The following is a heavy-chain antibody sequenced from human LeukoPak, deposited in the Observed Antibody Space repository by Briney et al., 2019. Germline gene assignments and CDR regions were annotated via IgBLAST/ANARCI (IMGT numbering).Heavy chain of an antibody. CDR3: ARVNRTDDSSGYYWVFLKTGGNYFDY. D-gene: IGHD3-22*01. V-gene: IGHV1-18*01. J-gene: IGHJ4*02. CDR1: GYTFTSYD. Sequence: GASVKVSCKASGYTFTSYDINWVRQATGQGLEWMGWMNPNSGNTNYAQKLQGRDTMTTDTSTSTAYMELRSLRSDDTAVYYCARVNRTDDSSGYYWVFLKTGGNYFDYWGQGTLVTVSS. CDR2: MNPNSGNT.